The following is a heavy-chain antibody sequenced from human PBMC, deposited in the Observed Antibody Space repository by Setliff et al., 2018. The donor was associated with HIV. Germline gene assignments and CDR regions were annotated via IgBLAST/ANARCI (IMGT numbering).Heavy chain of an antibody. D-gene: IGHD6-19*01. J-gene: IGHJ5*02. Sequence: ASVKVSCKASGYTFTSDYIHWVRQAPGQGLEWMGIINPAGNPTSYAPKFQGRLPMTRDTATNTVYMELSSLRSEDTAVYYCAKEIPGPAINSGRRKNWFDPWGEGTRVTVSS. CDR2: INPAGNPT. CDR1: GYTFTSDY. CDR3: AKEIPGPAINSGRRKNWFDP. V-gene: IGHV1-46*01.